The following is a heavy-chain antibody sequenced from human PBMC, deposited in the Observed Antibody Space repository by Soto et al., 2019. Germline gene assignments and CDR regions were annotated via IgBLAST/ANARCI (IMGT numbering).Heavy chain of an antibody. CDR2: ISANDVGT. J-gene: IGHJ4*01. Sequence: EVQLLESGGGVVQPGGSLRLSCEASGFTLRNYAMTWIRQAPGKGLDWVSLISANDVGTYYAESVKTRFTISTDQSRNTVYLQMDSLRADDTAIYYCAKAKNDYNWDNRPPFDYWGRNLGHRLL. D-gene: IGHD1-20*01. CDR3: AKAKNDYNWDNRPPFDY. V-gene: IGHV3-23*01. CDR1: GFTLRNYA.